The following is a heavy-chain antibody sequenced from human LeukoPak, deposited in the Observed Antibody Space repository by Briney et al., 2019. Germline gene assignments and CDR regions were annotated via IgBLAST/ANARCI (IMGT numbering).Heavy chain of an antibody. D-gene: IGHD3-16*01. CDR1: GFTFSSYA. V-gene: IGHV3-21*01. Sequence: GGSLRLSCAASGFTFSSYAMSWVRQAPGKGLEWVSSISSSSSYIYYADSVKGRFTISRDNAKNSLYLQMNSLRAEDTAVYYCARDLGGKLSFDYWGQGTLVTVSS. CDR2: ISSSSSYI. CDR3: ARDLGGKLSFDY. J-gene: IGHJ4*02.